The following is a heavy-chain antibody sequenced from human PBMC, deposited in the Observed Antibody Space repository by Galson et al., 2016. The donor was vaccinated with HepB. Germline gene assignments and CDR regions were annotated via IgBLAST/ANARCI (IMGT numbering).Heavy chain of an antibody. CDR2: INSRGSST. CDR3: ATEAAYSSSWLGY. J-gene: IGHJ4*02. D-gene: IGHD6-13*01. CDR1: GFTFSSYA. Sequence: SLRLSCAPSGFTFSSYAMNWVRQAPGKGLEWVSGINSRGSSTYYADSVKGRFTTSRDKSKTTLYLQMNSLRAEDTALYYCATEAAYSSSWLGYWGQGTLVTVSS. V-gene: IGHV3-23*01.